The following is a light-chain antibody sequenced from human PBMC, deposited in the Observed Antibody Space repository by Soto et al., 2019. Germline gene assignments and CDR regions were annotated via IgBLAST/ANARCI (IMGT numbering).Light chain of an antibody. CDR1: SSNIGARYD. V-gene: IGLV1-40*01. J-gene: IGLJ1*01. CDR3: QSYDSSLSGYV. CDR2: ANS. Sequence: QSVLTQPPSVSGAPGQRVTISCSGSSSNIGARYDVHWYQQLPGTAPKLLIYANSNRPSGVPDRFSGSKSGTSASLAITGRQAEDEADYYCQSYDSSLSGYVFGTGTKLTVL.